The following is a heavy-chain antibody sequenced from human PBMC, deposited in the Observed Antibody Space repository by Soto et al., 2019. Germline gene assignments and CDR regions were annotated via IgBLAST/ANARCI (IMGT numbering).Heavy chain of an antibody. V-gene: IGHV1-18*04. J-gene: IGHJ4*02. D-gene: IGHD5-12*01. CDR2: ISPSSGNT. CDR1: GYTFTSNS. Sequence: QVQLVQSGSELRKPGASVKVSCKASGYTFTSNSITWVRQAPGQGLEWMGWISPSSGNTKFAQKVQGRVTLTTHTSTITAYMELTSLRSDDTAVYYFARGGGYAVDYWGQGTLVTVST. CDR3: ARGGGYAVDY.